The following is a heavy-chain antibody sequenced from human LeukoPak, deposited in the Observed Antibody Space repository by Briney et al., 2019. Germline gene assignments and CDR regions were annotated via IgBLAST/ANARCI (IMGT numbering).Heavy chain of an antibody. CDR1: GGSVSSGGYS. V-gene: IGHV4-30-2*01. Sequence: SQTLSLTCAVSGGSVSSGGYSWSWIRQPPGKGLEWIGYIYDSGSTYYNPSLKSRVTISLDRSKNQFSLKLTSVTAADTAVYYCARFGEIQLWSPYFDYWGQGTLVTVSS. CDR2: IYDSGST. CDR3: ARFGEIQLWSPYFDY. D-gene: IGHD5-18*01. J-gene: IGHJ4*02.